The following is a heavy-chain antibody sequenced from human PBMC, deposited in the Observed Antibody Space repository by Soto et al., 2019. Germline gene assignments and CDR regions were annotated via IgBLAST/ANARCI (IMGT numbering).Heavy chain of an antibody. V-gene: IGHV3-33*01. CDR1: GFDFSNYG. CDR2: IWFDGNDK. J-gene: IGHJ6*01. D-gene: IGHD3-10*01. Sequence: QVQLVESGGGVVQPGRSVRLSCAASGFDFSNYGIHWVRRAPGKGLEWVAVIWFDGNDKYYADSVKGRIAVSRDNPKNTVYLEMSSLRAEDTAVYYCAGDLYTRGQRYYDYAMDVWGQGTTVTVSS. CDR3: AGDLYTRGQRYYDYAMDV.